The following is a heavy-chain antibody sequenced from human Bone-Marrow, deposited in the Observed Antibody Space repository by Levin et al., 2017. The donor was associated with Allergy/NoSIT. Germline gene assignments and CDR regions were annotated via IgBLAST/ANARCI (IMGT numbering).Heavy chain of an antibody. CDR3: ARGVTMVRGVIIAGRADDY. Sequence: PSETLSLTCAVYGGSFSGYYWSWIRQPPGKGLEWIGEINHSGSTNYNPSLKSRVTISVDTSKNQFSLKLSSVTAADTAVYYCARGVTMVRGVIIAGRADDYWGQGTLVTVSS. V-gene: IGHV4-34*01. CDR1: GGSFSGYY. CDR2: INHSGST. D-gene: IGHD3-10*01. J-gene: IGHJ4*02.